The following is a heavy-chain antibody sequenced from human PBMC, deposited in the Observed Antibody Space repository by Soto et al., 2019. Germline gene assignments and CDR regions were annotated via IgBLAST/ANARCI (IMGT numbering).Heavy chain of an antibody. CDR3: AKGSGDFWSGYYLDV. Sequence: PGGSLRLSCAASGFTFSSYAMSWVRQTPGKGLEWVSAISGSGGSTYYADSVKGRFTISRDNSKNTLYLQMNSLRAEDTAVYYCAKGSGDFWSGYYLDVWGQGTTVTVSS. D-gene: IGHD3-3*01. CDR1: GFTFSSYA. J-gene: IGHJ6*02. V-gene: IGHV3-23*01. CDR2: ISGSGGST.